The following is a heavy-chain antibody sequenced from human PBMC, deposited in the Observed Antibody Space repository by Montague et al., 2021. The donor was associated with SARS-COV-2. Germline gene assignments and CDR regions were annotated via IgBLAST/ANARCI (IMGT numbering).Heavy chain of an antibody. J-gene: IGHJ5*02. D-gene: IGHD4-17*01. CDR3: ARDHDYGDYSVGWFDP. CDR1: GFTFSSYS. Sequence: SLRLSCAASGFTFSSYSMNWVRQAPGKGLEWVSSISSSSSYIYYADSVKGRFIIPRDNAKNSLYLQMNSLRAEDTAVYYCARDHDYGDYSVGWFDPWGQGTLVTVSS. CDR2: ISSSSSYI. V-gene: IGHV3-21*01.